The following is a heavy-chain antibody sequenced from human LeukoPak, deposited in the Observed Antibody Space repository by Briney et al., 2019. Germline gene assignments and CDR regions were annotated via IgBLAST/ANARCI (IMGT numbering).Heavy chain of an antibody. CDR1: GGSISSSSYY. CDR3: ARGAYSSSSPYLGHWYFDL. D-gene: IGHD6-6*01. Sequence: PSETLSLTCTVSGGSISSSSYYWGWIRQPPGKGLEWIGSIYYSGSTYYNPSLKSRVTISVDTSKNQFSLKLSSVTAADTAVYYCARGAYSSSSPYLGHWYFDLWGRGTLVTVSS. CDR2: IYYSGST. V-gene: IGHV4-39*01. J-gene: IGHJ2*01.